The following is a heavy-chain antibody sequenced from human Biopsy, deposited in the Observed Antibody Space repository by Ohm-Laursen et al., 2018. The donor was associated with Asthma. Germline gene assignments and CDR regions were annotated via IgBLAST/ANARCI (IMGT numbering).Heavy chain of an antibody. D-gene: IGHD1-26*01. J-gene: IGHJ4*02. CDR1: GFPISNYG. CDR2: MSYDDSQT. V-gene: IGHV3-30*18. Sequence: SLRLSCAASGFPISNYGMHWVRKAPGKGLEWVAVMSYDDSQTRYADSVKGRFTISRDNSRNTLHLQMNSLRAEDTAVYYCAKDVFPGWELRRGPDYWGQGTLVIVSA. CDR3: AKDVFPGWELRRGPDY.